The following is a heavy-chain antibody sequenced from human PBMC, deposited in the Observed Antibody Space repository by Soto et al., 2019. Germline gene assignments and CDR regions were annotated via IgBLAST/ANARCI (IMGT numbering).Heavy chain of an antibody. CDR1: GYTLTGYY. Sequence: ASVKVSCKGSGYTLTGYYVHWVRQAPGQGFEWMGVISPSGGTTSYAQKFQDRVTMTRDTSTSTVYMELSSLRSEDTAVYYCARLATATPPYYFDYWGQGTLVTGS. J-gene: IGHJ4*02. CDR3: ARLATATPPYYFDY. V-gene: IGHV1-46*01. CDR2: ISPSGGTT.